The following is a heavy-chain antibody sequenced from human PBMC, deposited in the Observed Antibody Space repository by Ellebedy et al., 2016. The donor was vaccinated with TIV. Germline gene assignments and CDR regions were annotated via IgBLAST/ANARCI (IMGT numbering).Heavy chain of an antibody. CDR3: ATGRDCRGGTCDGFPYYGMDV. J-gene: IGHJ6*02. D-gene: IGHD2-15*01. V-gene: IGHV3-74*01. Sequence: PGGSLRLSCAASGFTLSTFWMHWVRQAPGKGLVWVSRINPDGGVTTYADSVKGRFTIARDNAKNTVYLQLNSLRVEDTAVYYCATGRDCRGGTCDGFPYYGMDVWGQGTTVTASS. CDR2: INPDGGVT. CDR1: GFTLSTFW.